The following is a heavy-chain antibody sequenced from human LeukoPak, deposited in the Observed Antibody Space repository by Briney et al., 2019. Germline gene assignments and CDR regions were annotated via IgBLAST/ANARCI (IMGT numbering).Heavy chain of an antibody. CDR3: ARGGLSGYYYFMDV. J-gene: IGHJ6*02. CDR1: GGSISSGSYY. D-gene: IGHD3-10*01. CDR2: IYTSGST. Sequence: KPSETLSLTCTVSGGSISSGSYYWSWIRQPAGKGLEWIGRIYTSGSTNYNPSLKSRVTISVDTSKNQFSLKLSSVTAADTAVFFCARGGLSGYYYFMDVWGQGTTVTVSS. V-gene: IGHV4-61*02.